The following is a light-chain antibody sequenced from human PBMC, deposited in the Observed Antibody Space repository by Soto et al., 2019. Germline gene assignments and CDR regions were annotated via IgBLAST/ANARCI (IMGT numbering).Light chain of an antibody. CDR3: CSYAGSYVYV. Sequence: QSALTQPRSVSGSPGQSVTISCTGTSSDVGTYNYVSWYQHHPGEAPKLMIYDVSKRPSGVPDRFSGSKSGNTASLTISGLQTEDEAEYYCCSYAGSYVYVFGTGTKVTVL. V-gene: IGLV2-11*01. J-gene: IGLJ1*01. CDR2: DVS. CDR1: SSDVGTYNY.